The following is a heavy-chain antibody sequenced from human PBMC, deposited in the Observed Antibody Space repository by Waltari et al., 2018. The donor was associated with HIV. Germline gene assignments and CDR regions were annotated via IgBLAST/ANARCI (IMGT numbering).Heavy chain of an antibody. CDR3: VKEGGVGSIKEDY. V-gene: IGHV3-23*01. CDR1: GFPFRIYS. CDR2: ISANGYKT. Sequence: DVQLLESGGGFVQPGGSLRLSCAVSGFPFRIYSMYWVRQAPGKGPEWVSAISANGYKTFYTDSVRGRFTVSRDNPKSTLYLQMNNLRTEDTAAYFCVKEGGVGSIKEDYWGQGTLVTVSS. J-gene: IGHJ4*02. D-gene: IGHD1-26*01.